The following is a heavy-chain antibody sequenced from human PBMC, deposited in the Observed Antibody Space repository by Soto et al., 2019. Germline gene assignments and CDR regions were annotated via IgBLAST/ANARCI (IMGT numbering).Heavy chain of an antibody. CDR3: ARTVLGPDLLADSFVDYYYYMDV. CDR1: GGSIISYS. J-gene: IGHJ6*03. Sequence: SETLSLTCTVSGGSIISYSWNWIRQPPGKGLEWIGYMYYSGSTNYDPSLKSRVTISVDSSKGQISLRLNSVTAADTAVYYCARTVLGPDLLADSFVDYYYYMDVWGQGTTVTVSS. D-gene: IGHD3-9*01. CDR2: MYYSGST. V-gene: IGHV4-59*08.